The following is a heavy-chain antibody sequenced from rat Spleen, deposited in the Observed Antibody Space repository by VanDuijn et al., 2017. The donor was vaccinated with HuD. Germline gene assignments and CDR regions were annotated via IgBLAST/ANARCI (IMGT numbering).Heavy chain of an antibody. J-gene: IGHJ2*01. D-gene: IGHD1-9*01. Sequence: EVQLVESGGGLVQPGRSLKLSCAASGFTFSNYGMAWVRQAPTKGLEWVATISYDGSSTYYRDSVKSRFTISRDNAKSTLSLQMDSLRSEDTATYYCARRHYGYTDYFDYWGQGVMVTVSS. CDR1: GFTFSNYG. CDR3: ARRHYGYTDYFDY. V-gene: IGHV5-29*01. CDR2: ISYDGSST.